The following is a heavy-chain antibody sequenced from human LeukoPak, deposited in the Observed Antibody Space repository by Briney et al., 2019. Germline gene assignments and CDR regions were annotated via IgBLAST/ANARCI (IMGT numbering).Heavy chain of an antibody. J-gene: IGHJ6*03. CDR1: GGSISSSSYY. CDR3: ARQATDYYYCYMDV. CDR2: IYYSGST. Sequence: SETLSLTCTVSGGSISSSSYYWGWIRQPPGKGLEWIGSIYYSGSTYYNPSLKSRVTISVDTSKNQFSLKLSSVTAADTAVYYCARQATDYYYCYMDVWGKGTTVTVSS. V-gene: IGHV4-39*01.